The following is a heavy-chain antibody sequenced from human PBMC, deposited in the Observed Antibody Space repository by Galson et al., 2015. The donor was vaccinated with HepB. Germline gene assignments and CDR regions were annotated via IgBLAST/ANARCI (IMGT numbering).Heavy chain of an antibody. J-gene: IGHJ2*01. CDR1: GFTVSSNY. CDR3: ARDLTGYSSTWRRYWFFDL. Sequence: SLRLSCAASGFTVSSNYMSWVRQAPGKGLEWVSVIYSGGSTYYADSVKGRFTISRDDAKNSLYLQMNSLRAEDTAVYYCARDLTGYSSTWRRYWFFDLWGRGTLVTVSS. CDR2: IYSGGST. D-gene: IGHD6-13*01. V-gene: IGHV3-66*01.